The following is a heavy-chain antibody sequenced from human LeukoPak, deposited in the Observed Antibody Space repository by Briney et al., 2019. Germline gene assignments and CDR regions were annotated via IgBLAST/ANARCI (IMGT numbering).Heavy chain of an antibody. CDR1: GGTFSSYA. J-gene: IGHJ4*02. V-gene: IGHV1-69*13. Sequence: SVKVSCKASGGTFSSYAISWVRQAPGQGLEWMGGIIPIFGTANYAQKFQGRVTITADESTSTAYMELSSLRSEDTAVYYCASGYSYGWDYFDYWGQGTLVTVSS. CDR3: ASGYSYGWDYFDY. CDR2: IIPIFGTA. D-gene: IGHD5-18*01.